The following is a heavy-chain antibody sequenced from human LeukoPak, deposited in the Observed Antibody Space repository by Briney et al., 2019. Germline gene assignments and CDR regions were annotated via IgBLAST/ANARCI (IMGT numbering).Heavy chain of an antibody. CDR2: IYPRDSDT. J-gene: IGHJ4*02. V-gene: IGHV5-51*01. CDR3: ATHNFATD. Sequence: GESLKISCKGSGXSFTSYWSGWVRQMPGKGLEWMGIIYPRDSDTRYSPSFQGQVTISADKSISTAYLQWSSLKASDSAMYYCATHNFATDWGQGTLVTVSS. CDR1: GXSFTSYW.